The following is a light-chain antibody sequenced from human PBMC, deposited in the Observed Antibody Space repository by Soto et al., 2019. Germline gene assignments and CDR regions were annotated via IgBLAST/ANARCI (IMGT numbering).Light chain of an antibody. V-gene: IGKV1-27*01. CDR2: AAS. Sequence: DIQMTQSPSSLSASVGDRVTFTCRASRGITNHLAWYQQKPGKVPKLLIYAASTLQSGVPSRFSGSGSGTDFTLTISRLQPEDVATYFCLTYNSGLWTFGQGTKVEIK. CDR1: RGITNH. CDR3: LTYNSGLWT. J-gene: IGKJ1*01.